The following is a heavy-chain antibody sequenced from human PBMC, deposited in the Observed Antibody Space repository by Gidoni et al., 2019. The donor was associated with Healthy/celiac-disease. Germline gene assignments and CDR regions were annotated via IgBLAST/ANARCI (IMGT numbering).Heavy chain of an antibody. CDR3: ARDRDGYKGGFDY. J-gene: IGHJ4*02. Sequence: EVQLVESGGGLVQPGGSLRLSCAASGFTFSSYEMNWVRQAPGKGLEWVSYISSSGSTIYYADSVKGRFTISRDNAKNSLYLQMNSLRAEDTAVYYCARDRDGYKGGFDYWGQGTLVTVSS. CDR2: ISSSGSTI. V-gene: IGHV3-48*03. CDR1: GFTFSSYE. D-gene: IGHD5-12*01.